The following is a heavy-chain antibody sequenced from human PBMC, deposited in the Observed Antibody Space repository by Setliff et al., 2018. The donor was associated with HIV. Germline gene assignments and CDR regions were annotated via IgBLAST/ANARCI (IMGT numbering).Heavy chain of an antibody. CDR2: IKLSSGGT. V-gene: IGHV1-2*02. CDR3: VTSPGSFTSVDETEAGDY. D-gene: IGHD6-25*01. J-gene: IGHJ4*02. Sequence: ASVKVSCKAPGNSFNGDFLNWVRQAPGQGLEWMGNIKLSSGGTKFAQKFLGRVTMTRDTSTNTAFMELHRLNSDDTATYFCVTSPGSFTSVDETEAGDYWGQGTLVTVSS. CDR1: GNSFNGDF.